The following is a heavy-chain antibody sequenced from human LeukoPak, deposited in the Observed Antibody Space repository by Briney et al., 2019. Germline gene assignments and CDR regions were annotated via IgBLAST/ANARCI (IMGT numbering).Heavy chain of an antibody. CDR2: MKGTGAT. CDR3: ARASWVSTTDAVR. CDR1: GLSFTTFA. D-gene: IGHD1-14*01. J-gene: IGHJ4*02. Sequence: GGSLRLSCAASGLSFTTFAMSWVRQGPARGLEWVSSMKGTGATFYADSVKGRFTLSRDSSRNTVHLQLNNLRVEDTAIYYCARASWVSTTDAVRWGQGTLVTVSS. V-gene: IGHV3-23*01.